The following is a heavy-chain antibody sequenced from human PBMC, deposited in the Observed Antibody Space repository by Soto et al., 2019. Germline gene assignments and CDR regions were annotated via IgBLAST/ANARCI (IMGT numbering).Heavy chain of an antibody. J-gene: IGHJ4*02. Sequence: QVQLVQSGAEVKKPGSSVKVSCKASGGTFSRNAINWVRQAPGQGLEWMGGIIPLFGTTNYAQNCQGRVTITANESTNTAYMELSSLRSEDTAVYYCARDGAVTATTSYFDYWGQGTLVSVSS. CDR2: IIPLFGTT. V-gene: IGHV1-69*12. CDR1: GGTFSRNA. CDR3: ARDGAVTATTSYFDY. D-gene: IGHD4-17*01.